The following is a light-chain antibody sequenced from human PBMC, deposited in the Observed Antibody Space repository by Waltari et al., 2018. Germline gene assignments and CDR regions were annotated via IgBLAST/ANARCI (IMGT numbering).Light chain of an antibody. CDR3: AAWDDRFNGHWL. Sequence: QSVLTQPPSASGTPGQTVTISCSGSASNIGDNVVNWYQQIPGKAPKLLIYRNAPLSSGGPDRFSGSKSGTSASLAISGLQAEDEADYYWAAWDDRFNGHWLFGGGTKVTVL. V-gene: IGLV1-44*01. CDR1: ASNIGDNV. CDR2: RNA. J-gene: IGLJ3*02.